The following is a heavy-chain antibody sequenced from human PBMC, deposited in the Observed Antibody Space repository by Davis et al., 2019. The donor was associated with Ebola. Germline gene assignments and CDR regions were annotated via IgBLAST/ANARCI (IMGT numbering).Heavy chain of an antibody. J-gene: IGHJ5*02. CDR3: ASSSGLLWFGDRNWFDP. V-gene: IGHV3-7*03. Sequence: GGSLRLSCAASGFTFSAYWMTWVRQAPGKGLEWVANIKQDGSETYYVDSVKGRFTISRDNAKNSLYLQMNSLRAEDTAVYYCASSSGLLWFGDRNWFDPWGQGTLVTVSS. CDR2: IKQDGSET. D-gene: IGHD3-10*01. CDR1: GFTFSAYW.